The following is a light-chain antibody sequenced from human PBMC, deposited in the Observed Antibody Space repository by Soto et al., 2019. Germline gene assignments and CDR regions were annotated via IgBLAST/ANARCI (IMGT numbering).Light chain of an antibody. CDR2: AVS. Sequence: QSALTQPASVSESPGQSITISCSGTSSDIGSYDHVAWYQQFPGKSPKLIIYAVSDRPSGVSDRFSGSKSGISASLTISGLQTEDEADYYCISYTDRQSYLFGTGTQLTVL. V-gene: IGLV2-14*03. J-gene: IGLJ1*01. CDR1: SSDIGSYDH. CDR3: ISYTDRQSYL.